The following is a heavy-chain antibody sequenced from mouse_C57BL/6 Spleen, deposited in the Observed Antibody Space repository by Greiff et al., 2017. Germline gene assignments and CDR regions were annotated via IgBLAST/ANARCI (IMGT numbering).Heavy chain of an antibody. CDR2: IYPGSGST. Sequence: QVQLQQPGAELVKPGASVKMSCKASGYTFTSYWITWVKQRPGQGLEWIGDIYPGSGSTNYNEKFKSKATLTVDTSSSTAYMQLSSLTSEDSAVYYCASSSYYGSSWFAYWGQGTLVTVSA. CDR1: GYTFTSYW. V-gene: IGHV1-55*01. CDR3: ASSSYYGSSWFAY. D-gene: IGHD1-1*01. J-gene: IGHJ3*01.